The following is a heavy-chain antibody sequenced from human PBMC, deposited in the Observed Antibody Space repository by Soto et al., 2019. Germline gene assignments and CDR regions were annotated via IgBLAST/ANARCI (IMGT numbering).Heavy chain of an antibody. CDR2: IYPGDSDT. Sequence: GESLKISCQGSGYRFTTYWIGWVRQMPGKGLEWMGIIYPGDSDTRYSPSFQGQVTISADKSISTAYLQWSSLEASDTAMYYCARQGDPAGEFDPWGQGTLVTVSS. CDR1: GYRFTTYW. V-gene: IGHV5-51*01. D-gene: IGHD2-2*01. J-gene: IGHJ5*02. CDR3: ARQGDPAGEFDP.